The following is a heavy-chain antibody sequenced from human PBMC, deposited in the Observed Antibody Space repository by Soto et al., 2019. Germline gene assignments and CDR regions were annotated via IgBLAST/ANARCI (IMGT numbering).Heavy chain of an antibody. J-gene: IGHJ6*02. CDR2: IIPIFGTA. D-gene: IGHD3-3*01. CDR1: GGTFSSYA. Sequence: ASVKVSCKASGGTFSSYAISWVRQAPGQGLEWMGGIIPIFGTANYAQKFQGRVTITADKSTSTAYMELSSLRSEDTAVYYCARENITIFGVVINPTYDYYGMDAWGQGTTVTVSS. V-gene: IGHV1-69*06. CDR3: ARENITIFGVVINPTYDYYGMDA.